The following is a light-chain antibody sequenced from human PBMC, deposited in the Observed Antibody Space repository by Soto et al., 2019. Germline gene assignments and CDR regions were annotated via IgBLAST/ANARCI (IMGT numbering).Light chain of an antibody. CDR3: SSYTTSNTRQIV. CDR2: DVS. J-gene: IGLJ1*01. V-gene: IGLV2-14*03. CDR1: SSDVGGYNY. Sequence: QSVLTQPASVSGSPGQSINISCTGTSSDVGGYNYVSWYQHHPGKDPKLIIYDVSNRPSGVSNPFSGSKSGNSSSLTISWLQPEDEADYYCSSYTTSNTRQIVFGTGTKVTVL.